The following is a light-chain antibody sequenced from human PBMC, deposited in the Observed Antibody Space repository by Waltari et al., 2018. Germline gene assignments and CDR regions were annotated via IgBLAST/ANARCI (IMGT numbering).Light chain of an antibody. CDR2: GAS. V-gene: IGKV3-15*01. CDR3: QQFNDWPRT. CDR1: QSVSIN. Sequence: EVVMTQSPATLSVSPGERVTLSCRASQSVSINLDWYQQKPGQAPRLLINGASTRATGVPARFSGSGSGTEFTLTISSLQSEDFAVYYCQQFNDWPRTFGHGTKVEIK. J-gene: IGKJ1*01.